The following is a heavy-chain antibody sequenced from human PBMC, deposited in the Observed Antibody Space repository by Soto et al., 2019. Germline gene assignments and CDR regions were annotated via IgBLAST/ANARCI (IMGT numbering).Heavy chain of an antibody. J-gene: IGHJ4*02. D-gene: IGHD2-21*02. CDR2: VSGSGDST. CDR3: AKGRASDCPGCTQDY. CDR1: AFTFSSYA. V-gene: IGHV3-23*01. Sequence: EVQLLESGGGLAQPGGSLRLSCAASAFTFSSYAMSWVRQAPGKGLEWVSAVSGSGDSTYYADSVKGRFTISRDNSKNALCLHMNSLRAEDTAVYYCAKGRASDCPGCTQDYWGQGTLVTVSS.